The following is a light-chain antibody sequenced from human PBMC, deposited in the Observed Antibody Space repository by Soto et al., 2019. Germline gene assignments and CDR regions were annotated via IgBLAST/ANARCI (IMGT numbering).Light chain of an antibody. Sequence: EIVLTQSPATLSLSPGERATLSCRASQSVSSYLAWYQQKPGQAPRLLIYDASNRATGIPARFSGSGSGTDFTLTISSLEPEDFAVYYCQQRSNWPPYTFGQGTKREIK. CDR1: QSVSSY. J-gene: IGKJ2*01. CDR2: DAS. V-gene: IGKV3-11*01. CDR3: QQRSNWPPYT.